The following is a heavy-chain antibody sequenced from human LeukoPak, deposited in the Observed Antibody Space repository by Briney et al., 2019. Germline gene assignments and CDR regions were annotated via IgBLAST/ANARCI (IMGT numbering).Heavy chain of an antibody. V-gene: IGHV4-59*01. CDR3: ARENWGVLGL. Sequence: SETLSLTCTVSGGSISTYYWSWIRQPPGKGLEWIGYIYYSGITNYNPSLKSRVTISVDTSRNQFSLKLSSVTAADTAVYYCARENWGVLGLWGRGTLVTVSS. CDR1: GGSISTYY. D-gene: IGHD7-27*01. CDR2: IYYSGIT. J-gene: IGHJ2*01.